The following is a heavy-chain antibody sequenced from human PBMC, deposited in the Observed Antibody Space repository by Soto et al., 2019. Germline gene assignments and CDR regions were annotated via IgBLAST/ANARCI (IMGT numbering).Heavy chain of an antibody. Sequence: QVQLQESGPGLVKPSQTLSLTCTVPGGSINTGDYYWGWIRQHPGKGLEWIGYMHYTGRTYNNPALRSRVVISLDTSKSQFSLKLNSVTAADTAEEFCVRYYFVSSGYSTWFDSWGQGTLVTVSS. CDR2: MHYTGRT. CDR3: VRYYFVSSGYSTWFDS. J-gene: IGHJ5*01. V-gene: IGHV4-31*03. D-gene: IGHD3-22*01. CDR1: GGSINTGDYY.